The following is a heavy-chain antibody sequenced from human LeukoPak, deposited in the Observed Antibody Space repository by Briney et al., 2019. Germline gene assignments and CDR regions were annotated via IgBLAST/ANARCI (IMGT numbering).Heavy chain of an antibody. Sequence: SEALSLTCTVSGASISSRSYYWGWIRQAPGKGLEWIGSTHYSGTTYYNPSLKSRVTISVDTSKNQFSLRLSSVTAADTAVYYCARDQRLYSGYDFWFDPWGQGTLVTVSS. V-gene: IGHV4-39*07. J-gene: IGHJ5*02. CDR2: THYSGTT. D-gene: IGHD5-12*01. CDR3: ARDQRLYSGYDFWFDP. CDR1: GASISSRSYY.